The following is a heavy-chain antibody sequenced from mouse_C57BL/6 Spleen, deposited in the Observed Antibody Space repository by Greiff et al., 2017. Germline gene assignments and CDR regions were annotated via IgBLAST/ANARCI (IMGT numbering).Heavy chain of an antibody. CDR2: IDPNNGGT. CDR3: SSRSSVCAY. CDR1: GYTFTSYW. J-gene: IGHJ3*01. V-gene: IGHV1-72*01. Sequence: VQLQQPGAELVKPGASVKLSCKASGYTFTSYWMHWVKQRPGQGLEWIGSIDPNNGGTKYTEKFKSKATLTVDKSSSTAYMQLSSLTSEDASVYYCSSRSSVCAYWGQGTLVTVSA.